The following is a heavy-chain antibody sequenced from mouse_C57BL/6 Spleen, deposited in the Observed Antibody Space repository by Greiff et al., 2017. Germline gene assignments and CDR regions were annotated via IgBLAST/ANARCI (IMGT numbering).Heavy chain of an antibody. V-gene: IGHV5-15*01. Sequence: EVKVVESGGGLVQPGGSLKLSCAASGFTFSDYGMAWVRQAPRKGPEWVAFISNLAYSIYYADTVTGRFTISRENAKKTLYLEMSSLRSEDTAMYYCARAYYSNYGGFAYWGQGTLVTVSA. CDR3: ARAYYSNYGGFAY. D-gene: IGHD2-5*01. CDR1: GFTFSDYG. CDR2: ISNLAYSI. J-gene: IGHJ3*01.